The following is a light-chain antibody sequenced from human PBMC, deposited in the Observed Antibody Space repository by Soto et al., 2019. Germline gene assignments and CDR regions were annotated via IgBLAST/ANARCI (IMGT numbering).Light chain of an antibody. Sequence: LAQPASVSGSPGQSVTISCTGTSSDVGGYDYVSWYQQHPGTAPKLILYEVNNRPSGDSNRFSGSKSGNTASLITSWLQTDDEADDDSSPYSTSNALIFGNCTK. V-gene: IGLV2-14*01. CDR3: SPYSTSNALI. CDR1: SSDVGGYDY. CDR2: EVN. J-gene: IGLJ6*01.